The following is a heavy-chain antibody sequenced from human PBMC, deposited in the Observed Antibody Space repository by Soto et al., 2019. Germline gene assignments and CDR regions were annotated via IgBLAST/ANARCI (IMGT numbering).Heavy chain of an antibody. CDR3: ARVDERQNSAAGPLDYYYYGMDV. CDR2: INPNSGGT. J-gene: IGHJ6*02. D-gene: IGHD6-13*01. CDR1: GYTFTGYY. Sequence: AAVKVSCKASGYTFTGYYMHWVRQAPGQGLEWMGWINPNSGGTNYAQKFQGRVTMTRDTSISTAYMELSRLRSDDTAVYYCARVDERQNSAAGPLDYYYYGMDVWGQGTTVTVSS. V-gene: IGHV1-2*02.